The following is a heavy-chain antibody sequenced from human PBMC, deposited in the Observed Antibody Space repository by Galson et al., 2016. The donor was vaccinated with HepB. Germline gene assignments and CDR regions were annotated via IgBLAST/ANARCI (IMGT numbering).Heavy chain of an antibody. CDR2: INSRSSSI. V-gene: IGHV3-48*02. J-gene: IGHJ5*02. Sequence: SLRLSCAASGFTFSRNSMNWVRQAPGKGLEWVSYINSRSSSIYYADSVKGRFTISRDNAQNSLYLKMNSLSDDDTAVYYCTRELGAGYTTWFDTWGQGTLVTVSS. CDR1: GFTFSRNS. CDR3: TRELGAGYTTWFDT. D-gene: IGHD1-1*01.